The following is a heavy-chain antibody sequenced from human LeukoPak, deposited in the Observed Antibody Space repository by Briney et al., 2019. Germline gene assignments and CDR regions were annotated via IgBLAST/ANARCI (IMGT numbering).Heavy chain of an antibody. V-gene: IGHV4-39*01. D-gene: IGHD2-21*01. CDR1: GGSISSSTYF. J-gene: IGHJ4*02. CDR3: ARGPQGVSIPDY. CDR2: IYYTGST. Sequence: SETLSLTCTVSGGSISSSTYFWAWIRQPPGKGLEWIGTIYYTGSTYYNPSLKSRVTISVDTSKNQFSLKVRSVTAADTAVYYCARGPQGVSIPDYWGQGTLVTVSS.